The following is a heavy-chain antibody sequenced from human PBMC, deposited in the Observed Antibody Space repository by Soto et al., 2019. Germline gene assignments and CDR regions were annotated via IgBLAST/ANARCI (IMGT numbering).Heavy chain of an antibody. CDR2: IYYSGST. D-gene: IGHD2-15*01. J-gene: IGHJ6*03. CDR3: ARVGDDCSGGSCPYYYYYYMDV. CDR1: GGSISSGGYY. Sequence: SETLSLTCTVSGGSISSGGYYWSWIRQHPGKGLEWIGYIYYSGSTYYNPSLKSRVTISVDTSKNQFSLKLSSVTAADTAVYYCARVGDDCSGGSCPYYYYYYMDVWGKGTTVTVSS. V-gene: IGHV4-31*03.